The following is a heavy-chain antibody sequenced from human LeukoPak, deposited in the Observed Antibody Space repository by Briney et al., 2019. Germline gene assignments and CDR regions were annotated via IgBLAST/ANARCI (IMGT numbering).Heavy chain of an antibody. V-gene: IGHV4-4*02. CDR2: IHHSGST. J-gene: IGHJ3*02. Sequence: SGTLSLTCAVSGGSISTNNWWTWLRQPPGKGLEWIGEIHHSGSTDYNPSLKSRVTISPDKSRNQFSLTLTSVTAADTAVYFCARAPLSGTYYTDAFDIWGQGTMVTVSS. D-gene: IGHD1-26*01. CDR3: ARAPLSGTYYTDAFDI. CDR1: GGSISTNNW.